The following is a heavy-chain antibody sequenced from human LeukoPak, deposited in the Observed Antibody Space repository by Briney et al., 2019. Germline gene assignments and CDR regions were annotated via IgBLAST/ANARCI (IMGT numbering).Heavy chain of an antibody. CDR3: ARDAEDSSGWSFDY. V-gene: IGHV3-74*01. CDR2: IKRCGTYT. CDR1: GFTFSRYW. J-gene: IGHJ4*01. Sequence: GGSLRLSCAASGFTFSRYWMYWVCQAPGKGPVWVSRIKRCGTYTSYADSVKGRFPISGDNAKNTLFLQMSNLRAEDTAFYYCARDAEDSSGWSFDYWGHGTLVTVSS. D-gene: IGHD6-19*01.